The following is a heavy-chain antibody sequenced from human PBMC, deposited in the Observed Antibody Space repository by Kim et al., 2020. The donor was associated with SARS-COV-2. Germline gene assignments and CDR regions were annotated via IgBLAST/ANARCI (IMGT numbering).Heavy chain of an antibody. V-gene: IGHV3-48*02. CDR3: ARGYCSSSRCYAGPDY. D-gene: IGHD2-2*01. Sequence: DSVKGRFTISRDNSENSLFLQMTSLRDDDTAVYYCARGYCSSSRCYAGPDYWGQGTLVTVST. J-gene: IGHJ4*02.